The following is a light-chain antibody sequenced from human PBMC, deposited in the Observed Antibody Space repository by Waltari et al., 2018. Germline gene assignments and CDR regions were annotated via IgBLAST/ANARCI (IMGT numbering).Light chain of an antibody. CDR1: QSIRTD. CDR3: QQRNRWPRT. J-gene: IGKJ1*01. V-gene: IGKV3-11*01. Sequence: EIVLTQSPATLSLSSGERVTLLCRASQSIRTDLAWYQHKPGEVPRLLIFDAFNRATCIPARFSGSGSGTDFTLTISSLEPDDSAVYYCQQRNRWPRTFGQGTKVEIK. CDR2: DAF.